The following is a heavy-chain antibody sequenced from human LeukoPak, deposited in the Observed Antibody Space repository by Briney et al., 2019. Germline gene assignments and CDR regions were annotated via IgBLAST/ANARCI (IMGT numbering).Heavy chain of an antibody. CDR3: AKGARYSGYDYPLDY. CDR2: ISYDGSNK. Sequence: GRSLRLSCAASGSTFSNYGMHWVRQAPGEGLEWVAVISYDGSNKYYADSVKGRFTISRDNSKNTLYLQMNSLRAEDTAVYYCAKGARYSGYDYPLDYWGQGTLVTVSS. CDR1: GSTFSNYG. D-gene: IGHD5-12*01. J-gene: IGHJ4*02. V-gene: IGHV3-30*18.